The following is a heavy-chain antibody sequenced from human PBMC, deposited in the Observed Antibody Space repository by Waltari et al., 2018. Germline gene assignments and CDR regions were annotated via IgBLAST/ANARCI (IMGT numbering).Heavy chain of an antibody. CDR2: IYYSGST. V-gene: IGHV4-39*01. D-gene: IGHD6-19*01. CDR3: AAPRGIAVADTFDY. Sequence: QLQLQESGPGLVKPSETLSLTCTVSGGSISSSSYYWGWIRQPPGKGLEWIGSIYYSGSTYYNPSLKSRVTISVDTSKNQFSLKLSSVTAADTAVYYCAAPRGIAVADTFDYWGQGTLVTVSS. J-gene: IGHJ4*02. CDR1: GGSISSSSYY.